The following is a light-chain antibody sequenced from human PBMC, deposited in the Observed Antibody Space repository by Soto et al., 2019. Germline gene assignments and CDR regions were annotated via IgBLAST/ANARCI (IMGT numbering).Light chain of an antibody. J-gene: IGLJ3*02. V-gene: IGLV2-11*01. CDR2: DVS. Sequence: QSVLTQPRSVSGSPGQSVTISCTGTSSDVGGYNYVSWYQQHPGKAPKVMIYDVSKRPSGVPDRLSGSKSGYTASLTISGLQAEDEADYYCCSYTGSYTWVFGGGTKLTVL. CDR3: CSYTGSYTWV. CDR1: SSDVGGYNY.